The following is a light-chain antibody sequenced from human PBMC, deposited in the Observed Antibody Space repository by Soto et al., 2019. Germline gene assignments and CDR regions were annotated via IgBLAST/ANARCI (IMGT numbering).Light chain of an antibody. V-gene: IGKV3-11*01. Sequence: EIVLTQSPGTLSLSPWERATLSCRASQSVSNNYLAWYQQKPGQAPRLLIYGASNRATGIPARFSGSGSGTDHTLTISSLEPEDSAVYYCQQRSNWPITFGQGTRLEIK. CDR1: QSVSNNY. CDR3: QQRSNWPIT. J-gene: IGKJ5*01. CDR2: GAS.